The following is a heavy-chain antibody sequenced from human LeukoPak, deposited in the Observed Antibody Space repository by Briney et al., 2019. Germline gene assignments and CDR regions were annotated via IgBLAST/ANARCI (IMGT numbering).Heavy chain of an antibody. CDR1: GGTFSSYG. J-gene: IGHJ4*02. D-gene: IGHD5-18*01. CDR3: ASSTRGVHEYSYGGYFDY. V-gene: IGHV1-69*05. CDR2: IIPIFATA. Sequence: SVKVSCKTSGGTFSSYGISWGRQAPGQGLEWMGGIIPIFATANYAQKFQGRVTITTDESTSTAYMELSSLRSEDTAVYYCASSTRGVHEYSYGGYFDYWGQGTLVTVSS.